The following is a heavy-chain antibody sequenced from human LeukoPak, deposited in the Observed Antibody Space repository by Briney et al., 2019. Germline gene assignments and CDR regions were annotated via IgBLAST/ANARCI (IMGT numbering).Heavy chain of an antibody. Sequence: ETLSLTCAVSGGSISSGGYSWSWVRQAPGKGLEWVSVIYSGGSTYYADSVKGRFTISRDNSKNTLYLQMNSLRAEDTAVYYCSSALYGSGSTWGQGTLVTVSS. D-gene: IGHD3-10*01. CDR1: GGSISSGGYS. J-gene: IGHJ5*02. CDR3: SSALYGSGST. V-gene: IGHV3-53*01. CDR2: IYSGGST.